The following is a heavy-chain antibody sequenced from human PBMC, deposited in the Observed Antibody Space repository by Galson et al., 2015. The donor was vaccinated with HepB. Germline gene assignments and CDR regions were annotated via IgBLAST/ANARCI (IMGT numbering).Heavy chain of an antibody. D-gene: IGHD5-24*01. V-gene: IGHV3-30*18. J-gene: IGHJ4*02. CDR3: AKGQDGYNPFEDFDY. CDR1: GSTFSSYG. CDR2: ISYDGSNK. Sequence: SLRLSCAASGSTFSSYGMHWVRQAPGKGLEWVAVISYDGSNKYYADSVKGRFTISRDNSKNTLYLQMNSLRAEDTAVYYCAKGQDGYNPFEDFDYWGQGTLVTVSS.